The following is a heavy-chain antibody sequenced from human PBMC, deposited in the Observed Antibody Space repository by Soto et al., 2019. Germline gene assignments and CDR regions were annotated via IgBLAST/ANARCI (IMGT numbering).Heavy chain of an antibody. V-gene: IGHV4-39*01. CDR3: ARPYSNYAYGMDV. CDR2: IYYSGST. D-gene: IGHD4-4*01. J-gene: IGHJ6*02. CDR1: GGSISSSSYY. Sequence: SETLSLTCTVSGGSISSSSYYWGWTRQPPGKGLEWIGSIYYSGSTYYNPSLKSRVTISVDTSKNQFSLKLSSVTAADTAVYYCARPYSNYAYGMDVWGQGTTVTVSS.